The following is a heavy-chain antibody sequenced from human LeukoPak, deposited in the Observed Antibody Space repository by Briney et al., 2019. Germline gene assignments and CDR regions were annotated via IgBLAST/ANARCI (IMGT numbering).Heavy chain of an antibody. CDR2: IRGNADTT. V-gene: IGHV3-23*01. Sequence: GGTLRLSCAASGFIFSNYGMSWVRQAPGRGLEWVSGIRGNADTTYYADSVKGRFSIFRDNSKNMLYLQMNSLRVEDTAVYYCAKGHADSSGYYYFDSWGQGTLVTVPS. J-gene: IGHJ4*02. CDR1: GFIFSNYG. CDR3: AKGHADSSGYYYFDS. D-gene: IGHD3-22*01.